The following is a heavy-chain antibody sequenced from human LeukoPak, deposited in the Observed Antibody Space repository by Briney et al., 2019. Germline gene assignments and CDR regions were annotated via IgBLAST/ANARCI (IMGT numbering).Heavy chain of an antibody. V-gene: IGHV3-23*01. CDR3: AKKPAGFDP. D-gene: IGHD1-14*01. CDR1: GFTFSSDA. Sequence: AGGSLTLSCAASGFTFSSDAMTWVRQAPGKGLEWVSSIDGSGGFTYYAASVKGRFTISRDNSKNTLYLQMNSLRAEDTAIYYCAKKPAGFDPWGQGTLVTVSS. J-gene: IGHJ5*02. CDR2: IDGSGGFT.